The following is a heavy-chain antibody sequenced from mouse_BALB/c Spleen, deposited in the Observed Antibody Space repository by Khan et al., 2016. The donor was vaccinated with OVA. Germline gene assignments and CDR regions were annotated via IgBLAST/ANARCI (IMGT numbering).Heavy chain of an antibody. V-gene: IGHV9-4*02. CDR3: ARGGAAYDRNDGGAMDY. J-gene: IGHJ4*01. Sequence: QIQLVQSGPELKKPGETVRISSKASGYTFTNAGMQWVQKMPGKGLKWIGWINTHSGVPKYAEDFKGRFAFSLETSASTVYLQLTNLKNEDTATYFCARGGAAYDRNDGGAMDYWGQGTSVTVSS. CDR1: GYTFTNAG. D-gene: IGHD2-14*01. CDR2: INTHSGVP.